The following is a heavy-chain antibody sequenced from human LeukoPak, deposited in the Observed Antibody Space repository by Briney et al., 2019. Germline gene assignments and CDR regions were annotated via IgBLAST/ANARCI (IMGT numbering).Heavy chain of an antibody. CDR3: ARGTPLYCGGDCYSGTFDY. V-gene: IGHV3-30*04. J-gene: IGHJ4*02. CDR1: GFTFSSYA. D-gene: IGHD2-21*02. CDR2: ISYDGSNK. Sequence: GGSLRLSCAASGFTFSSYAMHWVRQAPGKGLEWVAVISYDGSNKYYADSVKGRFTISRDNSKNTLYLQMNRLRAEDTAVYYCARGTPLYCGGDCYSGTFDYWGQGTLVTVSS.